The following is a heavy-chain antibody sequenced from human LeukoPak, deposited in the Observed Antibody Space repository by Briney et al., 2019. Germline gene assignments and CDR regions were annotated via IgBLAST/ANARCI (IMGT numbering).Heavy chain of an antibody. V-gene: IGHV1-46*01. CDR3: ARVPYYYDSSGYYYPFDY. CDR1: GYTFTSYY. J-gene: IGHJ4*02. Sequence: GASVKVSCKASGYTFTSYYMHWVRQAPGQGLEWMGIINPSGGSTSYAQKFQGGVTMTRDTSTSTVYMELSSLRSEDTAVYYCARVPYYYDSSGYYYPFDYWGQGTLVTVSS. D-gene: IGHD3-22*01. CDR2: INPSGGST.